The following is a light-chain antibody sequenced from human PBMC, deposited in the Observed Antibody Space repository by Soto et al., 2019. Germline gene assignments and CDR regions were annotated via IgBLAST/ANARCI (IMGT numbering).Light chain of an antibody. V-gene: IGKV3-20*01. CDR3: QQYGSSPWT. Sequence: EIVLTQSPGTLSFSPGERATLSCRASQNLSSAFLAWYQQKAGQAPRLLIFGASRRATGIPDRFSGSGSGTDFTLTISRLEPEDFAVYYCQQYGSSPWTFGQGTKVEI. J-gene: IGKJ1*01. CDR2: GAS. CDR1: QNLSSAF.